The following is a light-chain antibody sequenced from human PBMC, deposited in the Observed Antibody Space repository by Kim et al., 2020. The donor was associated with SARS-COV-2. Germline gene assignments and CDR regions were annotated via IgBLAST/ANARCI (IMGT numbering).Light chain of an antibody. Sequence: QSASVSGSPGQSITISCAGTSSDVGSYNYVSWYQQNPGEAPKLIIYDVSKRPSGVSNRFSGSKSGNTASLTISGLQAEDEADYYCSSDTRSNTLIFGGGTQLTVL. CDR1: SSDVGSYNY. J-gene: IGLJ2*01. CDR3: SSDTRSNTLI. V-gene: IGLV2-14*01. CDR2: DVS.